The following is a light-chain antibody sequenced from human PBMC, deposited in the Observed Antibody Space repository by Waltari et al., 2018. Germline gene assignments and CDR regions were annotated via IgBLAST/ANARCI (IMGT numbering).Light chain of an antibody. CDR3: QQYYSTPLT. J-gene: IGKJ4*01. CDR1: QTISTY. CDR2: AAS. Sequence: DIQMTQSPSSLSASEGDRVTITCRASQTISTYLNWYQQKPGKAPKLLIYAASSLQVGVPSRFSGSGSGTHFTFTITGLQPEDIATYYCQQYYSTPLTFGGGTKVEIK. V-gene: IGKV1-39*01.